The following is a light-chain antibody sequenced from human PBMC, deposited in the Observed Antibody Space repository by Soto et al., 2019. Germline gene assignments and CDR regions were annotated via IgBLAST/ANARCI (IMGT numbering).Light chain of an antibody. CDR1: TSNIEKNS. J-gene: IGLJ2*01. V-gene: IGLV1-51*01. Sequence: QSVLTQAPSVSAAPGQKVTISCSGSTSNIEKNSVSWYQQLPGTAPKLLIYDTTKRPSGVPDRFSGSKSGTSATLGITGLQTGDEADYYCATWDGSLRALVFGGGTKLTL. CDR2: DTT. CDR3: ATWDGSLRALV.